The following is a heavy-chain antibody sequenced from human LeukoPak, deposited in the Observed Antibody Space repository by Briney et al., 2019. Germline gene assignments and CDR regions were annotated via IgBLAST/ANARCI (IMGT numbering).Heavy chain of an antibody. V-gene: IGHV1-8*01. Sequence: ASVTVSCKASGYTFTSYNINWVRQATGQGLEWMGWMNPNSGNTGYAQKFQGRVTMTRNTSISTAYMELSSLRSEDTAVYYCARTGLGGYYFDYWGQGTLVTVSS. CDR3: ARTGLGGYYFDY. D-gene: IGHD3-16*01. J-gene: IGHJ4*02. CDR1: GYTFTSYN. CDR2: MNPNSGNT.